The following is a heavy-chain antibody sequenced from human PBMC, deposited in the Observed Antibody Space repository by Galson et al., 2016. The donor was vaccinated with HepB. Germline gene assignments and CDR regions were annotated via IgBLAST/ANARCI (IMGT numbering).Heavy chain of an antibody. J-gene: IGHJ6*02. CDR1: GFTFINYV. V-gene: IGHV3-23*01. D-gene: IGHD3-10*01. Sequence: SLRLSCAASGFTFINYVMTWVRQVPGKGLDWVSSIRSGGGVAYSDSVKGRFTISRDNSKKTVYLEMNSLRAEDTAVYYCARRMTGIRGATGWAYGMDVWGQGTVVTVSS. CDR3: ARRMTGIRGATGWAYGMDV. CDR2: IRSGGGVA.